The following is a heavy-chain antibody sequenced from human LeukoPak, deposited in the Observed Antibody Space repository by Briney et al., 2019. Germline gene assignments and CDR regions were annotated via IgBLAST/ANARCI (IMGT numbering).Heavy chain of an antibody. J-gene: IGHJ5*02. D-gene: IGHD6-6*01. Sequence: GASVKVSCKASGYTFTSYEINWVRQATGQGLEWVGWMNHNSGNTGYAQKFQGRVTMTRNTSISTAYMELSSLRSEDTAVYYCARARERSIAARGTYWFDPWGQGTLVTVSS. CDR1: GYTFTSYE. V-gene: IGHV1-8*01. CDR3: ARARERSIAARGTYWFDP. CDR2: MNHNSGNT.